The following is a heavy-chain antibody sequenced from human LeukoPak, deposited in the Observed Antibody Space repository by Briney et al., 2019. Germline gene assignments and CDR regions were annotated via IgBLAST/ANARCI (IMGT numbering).Heavy chain of an antibody. CDR3: ARSAYYDSSGYLYYFDY. V-gene: IGHV1-69*04. CDR1: GGTFSSYA. J-gene: IGHJ4*02. D-gene: IGHD3-22*01. CDR2: IIPILGIA. Sequence: GASVKVSCKASGGTFSSYAISWVRQAPGQGLEWMGRIIPILGIANYAQKFQGRVTITADKSTSTAYMELSSLRSEDTAVYYCARSAYYDSSGYLYYFDYWGRGTLVTVSS.